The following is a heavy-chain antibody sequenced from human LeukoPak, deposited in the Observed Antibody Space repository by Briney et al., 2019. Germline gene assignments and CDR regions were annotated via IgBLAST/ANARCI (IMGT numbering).Heavy chain of an antibody. CDR2: INHSGST. CDR1: GGSFSDYY. V-gene: IGHV4-34*01. D-gene: IGHD2-2*01. Sequence: SETLSLTCTVYGGSFSDYYWTWIRQPPGKGLEWIGEINHSGSTNYNPSLKSRVTISVDTSKNQFSLKLSSVTAADTAVYYCARRGVPARKYYFDYWGQGTLVTVSS. J-gene: IGHJ4*02. CDR3: ARRGVPARKYYFDY.